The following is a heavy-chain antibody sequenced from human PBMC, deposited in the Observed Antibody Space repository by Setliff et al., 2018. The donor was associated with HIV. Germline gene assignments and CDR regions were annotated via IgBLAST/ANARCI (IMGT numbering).Heavy chain of an antibody. J-gene: IGHJ1*01. CDR3: ATTYHPDSRGYPPEYFLR. D-gene: IGHD3-22*01. CDR2: VMYGGGS. V-gene: IGHV4-59*12. CDR1: GGSIRSYY. Sequence: SETLSLTCSVSGGSIRSYYWSWIRQSPAKGMEWIGYVMYGGGSNYSPIFQSRVAMSIDASKNQFSLRLTSVSAADTAVYYCATTYHPDSRGYPPEYFLRWGQGTLVTVSS.